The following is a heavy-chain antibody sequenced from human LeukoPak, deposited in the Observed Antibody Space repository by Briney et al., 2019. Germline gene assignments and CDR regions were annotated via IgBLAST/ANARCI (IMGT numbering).Heavy chain of an antibody. V-gene: IGHV3-23*01. CDR2: ISGSGGST. J-gene: IGHJ4*02. CDR3: AKFGNYYDSSGYLY. CDR1: GFTFSSYA. Sequence: GGSLRLSCAASGFTFSSYAMSWVRQAPGKGLEWVSAISGSGGSTYYADSVKGRFTISRDNSKNTLYLLMNSLRAEDTAVYYCAKFGNYYDSSGYLYWGQGTLVTVSS. D-gene: IGHD3-22*01.